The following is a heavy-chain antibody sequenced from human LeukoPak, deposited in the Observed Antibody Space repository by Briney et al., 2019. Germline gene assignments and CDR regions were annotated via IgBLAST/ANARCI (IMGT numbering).Heavy chain of an antibody. CDR2: ISGSGGST. Sequence: GGSLRLSCAASGFTFSSYAMSWVRQAPGKGLEWVSAISGSGGSTYYADSVQGRFTISRDNSKNTLYLQMNSLRAEDTAVYYCAKERPQGSYADDAFDIWGQGTMVTVSS. CDR3: AKERPQGSYADDAFDI. V-gene: IGHV3-23*01. J-gene: IGHJ3*02. D-gene: IGHD1-26*01. CDR1: GFTFSSYA.